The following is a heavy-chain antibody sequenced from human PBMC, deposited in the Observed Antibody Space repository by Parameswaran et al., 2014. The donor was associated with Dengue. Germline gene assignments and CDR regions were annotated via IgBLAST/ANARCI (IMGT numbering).Heavy chain of an antibody. J-gene: IGHJ3*02. Sequence: VRQAPGKGLEWVANIKQDGSEKYYVDSVKGRFTISRDNAKNSLYLQMNSLRAEDTAVYYCARDPADRYMTTVTPGAFDIWGQGTMVTVSS. V-gene: IGHV3-7*01. CDR2: IKQDGSEK. D-gene: IGHD4-17*01. CDR3: ARDPADRYMTTVTPGAFDI.